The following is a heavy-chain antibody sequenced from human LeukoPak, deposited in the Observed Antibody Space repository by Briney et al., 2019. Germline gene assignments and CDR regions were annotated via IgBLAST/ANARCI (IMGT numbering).Heavy chain of an antibody. CDR3: ARDCSSTSCYLYYYYGMDV. CDR2: ISAYNGNT. D-gene: IGHD2-2*01. V-gene: IGHV1-18*01. J-gene: IGHJ6*02. Sequence: GASVKVSCKASGYTFTSYGISWVRQAPGQGLEWMGWISAYNGNTDYALNLQGRVTMTTDTSTSTAYMELRSLRSDDTAVYYCARDCSSTSCYLYYYYGMDVWGQGTTVTVSS. CDR1: GYTFTSYG.